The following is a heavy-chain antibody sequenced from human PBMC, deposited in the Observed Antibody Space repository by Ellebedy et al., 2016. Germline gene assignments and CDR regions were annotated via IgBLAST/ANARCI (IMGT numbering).Heavy chain of an antibody. CDR3: ARDPHGGYLDV. V-gene: IGHV3-7*01. J-gene: IGHJ6*03. CDR1: GFTFSSYW. D-gene: IGHD5-24*01. CDR2: IKQDGSEK. Sequence: GESLKISXAASGFTFSSYWLSWVRQAPGKGLEWVANIKQDGSEKEYVDSVKGRFTISRDNAKNSLYLQMSSLRAEDTAVYYCARDPHGGYLDVWGKGTTVTVSS.